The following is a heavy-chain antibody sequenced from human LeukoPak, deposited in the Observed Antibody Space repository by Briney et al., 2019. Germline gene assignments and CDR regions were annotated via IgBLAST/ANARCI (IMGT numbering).Heavy chain of an antibody. D-gene: IGHD1-1*01. Sequence: SETLSLTCTVSGESISGFYWTWIRQPPGKGLEWIGSIYYSGSTYYNPSLKSRVTISVDTSKNQFSLKLSSVTAADTAVYYCARDAWNDVPFDYWGQGTLVTVSS. V-gene: IGHV4-59*12. J-gene: IGHJ4*02. CDR3: ARDAWNDVPFDY. CDR1: GESISGFY. CDR2: IYYSGST.